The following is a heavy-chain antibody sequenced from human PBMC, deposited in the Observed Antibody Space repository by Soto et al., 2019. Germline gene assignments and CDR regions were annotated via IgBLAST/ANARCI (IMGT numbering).Heavy chain of an antibody. Sequence: PGGSLRLSCAASGFTFSSYSMNWVRQAPGKGLEWVSSISSSSSYIYYADSVKGRFTISRDNAKNSLYLQMNSLRAEDTAVYYCARDILTGYYTADLPDWFDPWGQGTLVTVSS. CDR3: ARDILTGYYTADLPDWFDP. V-gene: IGHV3-21*01. CDR2: ISSSSSYI. D-gene: IGHD3-9*01. CDR1: GFTFSSYS. J-gene: IGHJ5*02.